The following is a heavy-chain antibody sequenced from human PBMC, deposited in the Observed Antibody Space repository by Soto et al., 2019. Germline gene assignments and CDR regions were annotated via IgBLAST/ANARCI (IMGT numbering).Heavy chain of an antibody. J-gene: IGHJ6*02. D-gene: IGHD1-1*01. Sequence: QVQLQESGSGLVKPSQSLSLTCTVSGVSLNTADTWWSWIRQSPGKGLECIGYYHSGGSTYYDAYCRSRVIISADTSNSQFSLKLSSVTVADTAVYVCVRSRQMESGNDYGLDVWGQGTTVTVSS. CDR1: GVSLNTADTW. V-gene: IGHV4-30-4*01. CDR3: VRSRQMESGNDYGLDV. CDR2: YHSGGST.